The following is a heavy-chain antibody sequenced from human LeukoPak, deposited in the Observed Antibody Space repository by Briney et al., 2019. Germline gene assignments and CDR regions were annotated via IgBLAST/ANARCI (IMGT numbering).Heavy chain of an antibody. CDR3: AGEGTAAADY. CDR2: IKQDGSEK. CDR1: GFTFSRYW. Sequence: GSLRLSCAASGFTFSRYWMSWVRQAPGRGLEWVANIKQDGSEKYYVDSVKGRFTLSRDNANNSLCLQMNSLRAEDTAVYYCAGEGTAAADYWGQGTLVTVSS. J-gene: IGHJ4*02. D-gene: IGHD6-25*01. V-gene: IGHV3-7*01.